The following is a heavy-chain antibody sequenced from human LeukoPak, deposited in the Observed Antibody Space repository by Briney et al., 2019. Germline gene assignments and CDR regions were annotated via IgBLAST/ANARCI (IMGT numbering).Heavy chain of an antibody. V-gene: IGHV1-46*01. CDR2: INPSGGST. CDR3: ARAVAVAGTDAEHYWDC. Sequence: GASVKVSCKASGCTFTSYYMHWVRQAPGQGLEWMGIINPSGGSTSYAQKFQGRVTMTRDTSTSTVYMELSSLRSEDTAVYYCARAVAVAGTDAEHYWDCWGQGTLVTVSS. D-gene: IGHD6-19*01. CDR1: GCTFTSYY. J-gene: IGHJ4*02.